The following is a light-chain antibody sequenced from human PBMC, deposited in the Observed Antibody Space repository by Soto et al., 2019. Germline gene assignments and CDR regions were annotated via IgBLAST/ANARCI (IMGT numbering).Light chain of an antibody. CDR1: QTVGNN. V-gene: IGKV3-15*01. CDR2: DAS. CDR3: QLYNTWPIT. J-gene: IGKJ5*01. Sequence: EVVMTQSPATLSVSPGEGATLSCRASQTVGNNLAWYQQKPGQAPRLLIQDASTRATGIPARFSGSGSGTEFTLTISSLQSEDFAVYYCQLYNTWPITFGQGTRLEIK.